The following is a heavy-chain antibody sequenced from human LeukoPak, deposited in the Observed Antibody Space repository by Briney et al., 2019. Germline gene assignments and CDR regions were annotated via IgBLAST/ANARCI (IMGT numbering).Heavy chain of an antibody. J-gene: IGHJ4*02. D-gene: IGHD2-21*02. CDR2: IYYSGST. V-gene: IGHV4-59*01. CDR1: GGSISSYY. CDR3: ARDLGDWGSDY. Sequence: SETLSLTCTVSGGSISSYYWSWIRQPPGKGLEWIGYIYYSGSTNYNPSLKSRVTISVDTSKNQFSLKLSSVTAADTAVYYCARDLGDWGSDYWGQGTLVTVSS.